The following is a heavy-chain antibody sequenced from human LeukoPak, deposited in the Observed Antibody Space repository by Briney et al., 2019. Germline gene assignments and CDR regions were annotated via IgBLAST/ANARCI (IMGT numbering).Heavy chain of an antibody. J-gene: IGHJ5*02. CDR3: ARPAAVAYFANWFDP. CDR2: INHSGST. CDR1: GGSFSGYY. V-gene: IGHV4-34*01. Sequence: SETLSLTCAVYGGSFSGYYWSWIRQPPGKGLEWIGEINHSGSTNYNPSLKSRVTISVDTSKNQFSLKLSSVTAADTAVYYCARPAAVAYFANWFDPWGQGTLVTVSS. D-gene: IGHD3-9*01.